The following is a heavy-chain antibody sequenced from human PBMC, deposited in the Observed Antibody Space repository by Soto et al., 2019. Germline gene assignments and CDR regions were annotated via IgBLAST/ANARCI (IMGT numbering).Heavy chain of an antibody. CDR3: AREVIPYDILTGYYTEGRYDAFDI. CDR2: ISSSSSYI. Sequence: GGSLRLSCAASGFTFSSYSMNWVRQAPGKGLEWVSSISSSSSYIYYADSVKGRFTISRDNAKNSLYLQMNSLRAEDTAVYYCAREVIPYDILTGYYTEGRYDAFDIWGQGTMVTVSS. CDR1: GFTFSSYS. J-gene: IGHJ3*02. V-gene: IGHV3-21*01. D-gene: IGHD3-9*01.